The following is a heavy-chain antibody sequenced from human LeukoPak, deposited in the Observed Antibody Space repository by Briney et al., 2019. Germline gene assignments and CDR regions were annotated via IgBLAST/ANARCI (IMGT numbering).Heavy chain of an antibody. V-gene: IGHV3-30*03. CDR1: GFTSSSYA. CDR2: ISYDGIDK. J-gene: IGHJ4*02. D-gene: IGHD2-15*01. CDR3: ARSLGYCSGGSCYPFDY. Sequence: GGSLRLSCAASGFTSSSYAMHWVRQTPGKGLEWVAVISYDGIDKYYADSVKGRFTISRDNSKNTLYLQMNSLKSEDTAVYYCARSLGYCSGGSCYPFDYWGQGSLVTVSS.